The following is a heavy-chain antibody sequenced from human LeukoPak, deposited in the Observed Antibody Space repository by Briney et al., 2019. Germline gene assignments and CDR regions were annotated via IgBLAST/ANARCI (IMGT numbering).Heavy chain of an antibody. Sequence: PSETLSLTCAVYGGSFSGYYWSWIRQPPGKGLEWIEEINHSGSTNYNPSLKSRVTISVDTSKNQFSLKLSSVTAADTAVYYCARGSGSGWLRPRFDYWGQGTLVTVSS. CDR2: INHSGST. CDR3: ARGSGSGWLRPRFDY. V-gene: IGHV4-34*01. J-gene: IGHJ4*02. D-gene: IGHD6-19*01. CDR1: GGSFSGYY.